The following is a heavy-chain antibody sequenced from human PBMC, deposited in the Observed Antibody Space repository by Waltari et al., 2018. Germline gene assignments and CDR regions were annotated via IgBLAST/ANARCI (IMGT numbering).Heavy chain of an antibody. V-gene: IGHV3-23*01. CDR3: AGYASGDYYDSTCYYY. J-gene: IGHJ4*01. D-gene: IGHD3-22*01. Sequence: EGQLLESGGGLAQIGGALRLSCSASGFRFSSPALTWVRQVAGKVLAVVAVISKSGLTTFYADSVRGRFTISRDNSKNTLYLQLNSLRAEDTATYYCAGYASGDYYDSTCYYYWGQGTLLSVSS. CDR1: GFRFSSPA. CDR2: ISKSGLTT.